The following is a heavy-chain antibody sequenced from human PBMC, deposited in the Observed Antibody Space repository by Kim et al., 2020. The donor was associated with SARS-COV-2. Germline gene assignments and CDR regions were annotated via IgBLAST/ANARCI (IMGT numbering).Heavy chain of an antibody. CDR3: VRDRMGGAFDM. CDR2: ITKSSTTI. D-gene: IGHD3-16*01. J-gene: IGHJ3*02. V-gene: IGHV3-48*02. CDR1: GFTFSAYD. Sequence: GGSLRLSCATSGFTFSAYDMNWVRQAPGKGLEWLSFITKSSTTIYYADSVEGRFTISRDNAKNSPFLQMNSLRDEDTALYYCVRDRMGGAFDMWGQGTMVTVSS.